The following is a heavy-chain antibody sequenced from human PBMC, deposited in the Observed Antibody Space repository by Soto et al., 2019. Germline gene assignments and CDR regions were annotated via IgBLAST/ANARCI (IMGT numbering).Heavy chain of an antibody. J-gene: IGHJ5*02. Sequence: GASVKVSCKASGYTFTSYVISWVRQAPGQGLEWMGWISAYNGNTNYAQKLQGRVTMTTDTSTSAAYMELRSLRSDDTAVYYCARGVDTRMYYDFWSGYYTGPQSWFYPWGQGTLVTVSS. CDR2: ISAYNGNT. V-gene: IGHV1-18*01. CDR3: ARGVDTRMYYDFWSGYYTGPQSWFYP. CDR1: GYTFTSYV. D-gene: IGHD3-3*01.